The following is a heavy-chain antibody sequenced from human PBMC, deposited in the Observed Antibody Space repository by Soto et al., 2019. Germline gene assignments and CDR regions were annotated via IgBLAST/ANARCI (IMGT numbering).Heavy chain of an antibody. CDR3: ARKGIAAVEI. J-gene: IGHJ3*02. CDR2: TYYRSKWHY. V-gene: IGHV6-1*01. D-gene: IGHD6-13*01. CDR1: GDTVSSDSAA. Sequence: SQTLSLTCAISGDTVSSDSAAWTWIRQSPSRGLEWLGRTYYRSKWHYDYAVSVKSRITIIPDTSKNQFSLHLNSVTPEDTAVYYCARKGIAAVEIWGPGTMVTVSS.